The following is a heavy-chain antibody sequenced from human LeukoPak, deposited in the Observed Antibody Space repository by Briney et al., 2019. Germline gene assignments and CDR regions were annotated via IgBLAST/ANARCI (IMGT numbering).Heavy chain of an antibody. J-gene: IGHJ4*02. V-gene: IGHV5-51*01. CDR2: IYPGDSDT. CDR3: ARHQIVGATRSPFDY. Sequence: GESLKISCKGSGYGFATYWIGWVRQTPGKGLEWMGIIYPGDSDTRYSPSFQGQVTISADKSINTAYLQWSSLKASDTAMYYCARHQIVGATRSPFDYWGQGTLVTVSS. D-gene: IGHD1-26*01. CDR1: GYGFATYW.